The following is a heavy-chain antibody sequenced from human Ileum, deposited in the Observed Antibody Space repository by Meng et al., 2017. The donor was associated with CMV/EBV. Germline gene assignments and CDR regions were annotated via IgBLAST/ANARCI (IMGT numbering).Heavy chain of an antibody. J-gene: IGHJ4*02. V-gene: IGHV4-38-2*02. CDR1: GYPISSGYS. Sequence: SETLSLTCTVSGYPISSGYSWGWTRQPPGKGLGRIGTIYHSGSTYYNPFVKSRVPLPLHTSKKHFSLKLSSVTAADTSVYYCARIRRQQLATYYFDYWGQGALVTVSS. CDR2: IYHSGST. D-gene: IGHD6-13*01. CDR3: ARIRRQQLATYYFDY.